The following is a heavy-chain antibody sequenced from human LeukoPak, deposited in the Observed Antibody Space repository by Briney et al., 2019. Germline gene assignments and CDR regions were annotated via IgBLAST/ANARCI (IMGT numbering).Heavy chain of an antibody. Sequence: PSETLSLTCAVYGGSFNNYYWNGIRQPPGKGLEWMGEINHSGSTNYNPSLKSRVTMSVDTSKNQFSLKLTSVAAADTAVYYCARDDPGESSWGQGTLVTVSS. CDR3: ARDDPGESS. CDR2: INHSGST. V-gene: IGHV4-34*01. CDR1: GGSFNNYY. J-gene: IGHJ5*02. D-gene: IGHD3-3*01.